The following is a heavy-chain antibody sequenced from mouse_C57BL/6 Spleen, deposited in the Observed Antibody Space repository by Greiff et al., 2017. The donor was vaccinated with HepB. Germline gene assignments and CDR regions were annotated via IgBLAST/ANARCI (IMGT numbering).Heavy chain of an antibody. CDR2: IYPGSGST. V-gene: IGHV1-55*01. D-gene: IGHD2-3*01. CDR3: ARGADGYYPHFDY. J-gene: IGHJ2*01. CDR1: GYTFTSYW. Sequence: QVHVKQPGAELVKPGASVKMSCKASGYTFTSYWITWVKQRPGQGLEWIGDIYPGSGSTNYNEKFKSKATLTVDTSSSTAYMQLSSLTSEDSAVYYCARGADGYYPHFDYWGQGTTLTVSS.